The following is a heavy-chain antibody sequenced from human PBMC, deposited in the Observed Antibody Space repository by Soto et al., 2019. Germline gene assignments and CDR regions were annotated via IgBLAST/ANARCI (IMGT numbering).Heavy chain of an antibody. CDR2: ISTYNGNT. CDR3: ARVVAVAGTFDY. D-gene: IGHD6-19*01. J-gene: IGHJ4*02. V-gene: IGHV1-18*01. Sequence: ASVKVSCKASGYTFTSYGISWVRQAPGQGLEWMGWISTYNGNTNYAQKLQGRVTMTTDTSTSTAYMELRSLRSDDTAVYYCARVVAVAGTFDYWGQGTLVTVSS. CDR1: GYTFTSYG.